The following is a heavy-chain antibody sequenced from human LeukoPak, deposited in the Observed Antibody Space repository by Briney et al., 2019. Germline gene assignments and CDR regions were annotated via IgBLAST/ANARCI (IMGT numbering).Heavy chain of an antibody. J-gene: IGHJ4*02. Sequence: PGRSLRLSCAASGFTFGSYGMHWVRQAPGKGLEWVAVISYDGSNKYYADSVKGRFTISRDNSKNTLYLQMNSLRAEDTAVYYCAKEPKPGLRYLDYWGQGTLVTVSS. CDR1: GFTFGSYG. V-gene: IGHV3-30*18. D-gene: IGHD5-12*01. CDR3: AKEPKPGLRYLDY. CDR2: ISYDGSNK.